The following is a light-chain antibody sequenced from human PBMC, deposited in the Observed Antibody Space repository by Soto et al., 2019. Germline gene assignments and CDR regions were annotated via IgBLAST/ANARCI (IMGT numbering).Light chain of an antibody. CDR1: QSISSY. V-gene: IGKV1-39*01. CDR2: AAS. Sequence: DIQMTQSPSSLSASVGDRVTITCRASQSISSYLNWYQQKPGKAPKLLIYAASSLQSGVPSRFSGSGSGTDFTLTISSLQPEDFATYYCQQSYSPETFG. CDR3: QQSYSPET. J-gene: IGKJ1*01.